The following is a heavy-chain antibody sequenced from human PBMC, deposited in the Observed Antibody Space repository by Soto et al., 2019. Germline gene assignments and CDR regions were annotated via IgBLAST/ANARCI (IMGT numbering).Heavy chain of an antibody. Sequence: SETLSLTCAVSGGSISHYYWSWIRQPAGKGLEWIGRIYSGGSTNYNPSLKSRVTMSVDTSKNQFSLNLNSVTAADAAIYFCARGPGGFGDFSLDYWGQGTLVTV. CDR2: IYSGGST. J-gene: IGHJ4*02. V-gene: IGHV4-4*07. CDR1: GGSISHYY. D-gene: IGHD3-10*01. CDR3: ARGPGGFGDFSLDY.